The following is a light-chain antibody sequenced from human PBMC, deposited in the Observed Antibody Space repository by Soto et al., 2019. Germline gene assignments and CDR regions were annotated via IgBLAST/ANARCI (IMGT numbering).Light chain of an antibody. CDR1: SSNIGAGYA. J-gene: IGLJ1*01. V-gene: IGLV1-40*01. Sequence: QSVPTQPPSVSVAPGQTITISCSGTSSNIGAGYAVHWYQHLPGTAPKLLIFDNTDLPSGVPDRFSGSRSGASASLAIAGLQAEDEGDYHCTTSDTSPDTSYVLGTGTKVTV. CDR3: TTSDTSPDTSYV. CDR2: DNT.